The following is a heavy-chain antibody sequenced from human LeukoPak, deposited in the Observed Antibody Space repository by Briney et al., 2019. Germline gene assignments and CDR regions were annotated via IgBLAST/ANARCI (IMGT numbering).Heavy chain of an antibody. CDR3: ARDLYGDYPWDY. CDR1: GFTFSSYA. CDR2: ISSSSSYI. J-gene: IGHJ4*02. Sequence: SGGSLRLSCAASGFTFSSYAMSWVRQAPGKGLEWVSSISSSSSYIYYADSVKGRFTISRDNAKNSLYPQMNSLRAEDTAVYYCARDLYGDYPWDYWGQGTLVTVSS. V-gene: IGHV3-21*01. D-gene: IGHD4-17*01.